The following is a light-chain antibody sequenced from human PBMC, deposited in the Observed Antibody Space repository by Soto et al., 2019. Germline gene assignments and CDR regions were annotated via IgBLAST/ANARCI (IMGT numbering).Light chain of an antibody. CDR2: GAS. CDR3: QQSYSSPFT. Sequence: DLQMTQSPYSLSASVGDRVTITCRASQSISSYLNWYQQKPGKAPKLLIYGASNLQRGVPSRFSGRGSGTDFILTISSLQPEDFASFYCQQSYSSPFTFGQGTQLEMK. V-gene: IGKV1-39*01. J-gene: IGKJ2*01. CDR1: QSISSY.